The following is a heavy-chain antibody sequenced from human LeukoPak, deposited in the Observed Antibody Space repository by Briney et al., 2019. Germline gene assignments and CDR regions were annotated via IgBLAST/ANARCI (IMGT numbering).Heavy chain of an antibody. J-gene: IGHJ3*02. CDR2: IDSLGTTI. Sequence: GSLRLSCAASGFSLSDYYMSWIRQAPGKGLEWVAYIDSLGTTIYYADSVKGRFTISRDSTKNSLYLQMNSLRVEDTAVYYCARKVAFDIWGQGTMVTVS. CDR3: ARKVAFDI. V-gene: IGHV3-11*01. CDR1: GFSLSDYY.